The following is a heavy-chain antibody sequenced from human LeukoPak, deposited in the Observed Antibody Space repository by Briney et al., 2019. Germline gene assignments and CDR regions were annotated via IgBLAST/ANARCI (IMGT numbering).Heavy chain of an antibody. D-gene: IGHD3-22*01. CDR2: ISSSSGYI. Sequence: GGSLRLSCAASGFIFRNYTMNWVRQAPGKGLEFVSSISSSSGYIYYADSVRRRFTISRDNAENSLYLQMNNLRAEDTAVYYCARETYYYDGSRYRLTDWFDSWGQGTLVTVSS. V-gene: IGHV3-21*01. CDR3: ARETYYYDGSRYRLTDWFDS. CDR1: GFIFRNYT. J-gene: IGHJ5*01.